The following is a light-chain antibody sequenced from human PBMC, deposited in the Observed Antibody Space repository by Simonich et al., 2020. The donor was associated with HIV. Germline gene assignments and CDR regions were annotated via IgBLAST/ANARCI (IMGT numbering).Light chain of an antibody. J-gene: IGKJ3*01. V-gene: IGKV3-20*01. CDR2: AAS. CDR1: QSVSSNY. Sequence: EIVLTQSPGTLSLSPGERATLSCRASQSVSSNYLAWYQQKPVLAPRLLMYAASSRATGIPDRFSGSGSGTDFTLTISRLEPEDFAVYYCQQYGSSPFTFGPGTKVDIK. CDR3: QQYGSSPFT.